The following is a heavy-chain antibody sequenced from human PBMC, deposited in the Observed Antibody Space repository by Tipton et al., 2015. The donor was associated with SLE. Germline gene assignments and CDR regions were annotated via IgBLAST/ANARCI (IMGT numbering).Heavy chain of an antibody. J-gene: IGHJ1*01. CDR3: ARDGGQWLVRRYFQH. D-gene: IGHD6-19*01. CDR2: IYYSGST. Sequence: LRLSCTVSGGSISSSSYYWGWIRQPPGKGLEWIGSIYYSGSTYYNPSLKSRVTISVDTSKNQFSLKLSSVTAADTAVYYCARDGGQWLVRRYFQHWGQGTLVTVSS. CDR1: GGSISSSSYY. V-gene: IGHV4-39*07.